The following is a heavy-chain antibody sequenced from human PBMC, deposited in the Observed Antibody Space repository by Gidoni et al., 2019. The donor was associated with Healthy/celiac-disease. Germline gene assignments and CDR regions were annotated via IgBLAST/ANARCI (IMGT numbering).Heavy chain of an antibody. CDR1: GFPFSSYA. J-gene: IGHJ4*02. CDR3: AKDQIADYGDYG. V-gene: IGHV3-23*01. CDR2: ISGSGGST. Sequence: EVQLLESGGGLVQPGGSLRLSCAASGFPFSSYAMSWVRQAPGKGLEWVSAISGSGGSTYYADSVKGRFTISRDNSKNTLYPQMNSLRAEDTAVYYCAKDQIADYGDYGWGQGTLVTVSS. D-gene: IGHD4-17*01.